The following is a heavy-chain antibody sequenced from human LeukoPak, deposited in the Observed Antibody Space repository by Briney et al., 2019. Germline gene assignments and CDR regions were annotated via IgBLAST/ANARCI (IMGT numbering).Heavy chain of an antibody. CDR2: LDRDDGEI. CDR1: GNSLSQLS. Sequence: ASVKVSCKVSGNSLSQLSILWVRQAPGKGLEWMRCLDRDDGEIIYAQKFQGRVTMTEDKSTDTAYMEVNSLTSEDTAVYYCAADGGPTASVYDCWGQGTLVTVSS. CDR3: AADGGPTASVYDC. V-gene: IGHV1-24*01. J-gene: IGHJ4*02. D-gene: IGHD4-17*01.